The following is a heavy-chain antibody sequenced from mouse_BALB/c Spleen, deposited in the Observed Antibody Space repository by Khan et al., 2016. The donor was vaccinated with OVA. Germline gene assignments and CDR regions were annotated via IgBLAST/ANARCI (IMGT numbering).Heavy chain of an antibody. CDR1: GFNIKDYY. Sequence: VQLKQSGAELVRPGALVKLSCKAPGFNIKDYYMHWVKQRPEQGLEWIGWIDPENGETVYDPKFQGKASITANTSSNTAYLQLSSLTSEDTAVSYCTRSGYSAWFAYWGQGTPVTVSA. J-gene: IGHJ3*01. CDR3: TRSGYSAWFAY. V-gene: IGHV14-1*02. CDR2: IDPENGET.